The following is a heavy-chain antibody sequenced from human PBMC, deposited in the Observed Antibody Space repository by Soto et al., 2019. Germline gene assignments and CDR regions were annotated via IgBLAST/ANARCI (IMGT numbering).Heavy chain of an antibody. CDR3: TRSIGSGGVIGGFDY. Sequence: QVHLVQSETEVKKPGSAVKVSCMASGGTFSTFAMNWVRQAPGQGLEWMGGILPIFDTPRYAQKFQGRVTITVDESTTTAYMELSSLRSDDTAVYYCTRSIGSGGVIGGFDYWGQGTLVTVSS. D-gene: IGHD3-16*02. V-gene: IGHV1-69*01. J-gene: IGHJ4*02. CDR2: ILPIFDTP. CDR1: GGTFSTFA.